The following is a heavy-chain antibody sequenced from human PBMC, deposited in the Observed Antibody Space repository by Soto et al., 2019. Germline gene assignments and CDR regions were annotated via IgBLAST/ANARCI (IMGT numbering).Heavy chain of an antibody. CDR1: GASVSSGGYH. CDR2: SYYRGTT. D-gene: IGHD3-3*01. Sequence: PSETLSLTCTVSGASVSSGGYHWTWIRQRPGKGLEWIGYSYYRGTTSYNPSLKSRVSISVDTSRNKFYLELTSMTAADTAVYYCARDGRKEWVSTPDASYVWGQGTKVTVSS. J-gene: IGHJ3*01. CDR3: ARDGRKEWVSTPDASYV. V-gene: IGHV4-31*03.